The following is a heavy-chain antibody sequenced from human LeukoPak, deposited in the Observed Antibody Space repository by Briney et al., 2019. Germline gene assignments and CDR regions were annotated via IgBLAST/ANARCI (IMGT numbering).Heavy chain of an antibody. V-gene: IGHV4-61*02. CDR3: ARMPEAQYNWFDH. Sequence: SQTLSLTCTVSGGSISSGSYYWSWIRQPAGKGLEWIGRIYTSGSTNYNPSLKSRVTISVDTSKNQFSLKLSSVTAADTAVYYCARMPEAQYNWFDHWGQGTLVTVSS. CDR1: GGSISSGSYY. J-gene: IGHJ5*02. D-gene: IGHD2-2*01. CDR2: IYTSGST.